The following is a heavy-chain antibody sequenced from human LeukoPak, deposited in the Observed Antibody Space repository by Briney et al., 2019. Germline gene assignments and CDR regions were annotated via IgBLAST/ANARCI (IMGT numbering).Heavy chain of an antibody. J-gene: IGHJ4*02. V-gene: IGHV3-30*02. Sequence: GGSLRLSCAASGFIFSNYGMHWVRQAPGKGLEWVAFIRYDGNTKYYADSVKGRFTISRDSSKNTLYLQMNSLRAEDTAVYYCAKHPSGYYYDHFDYWGQGTLVTVSS. CDR2: IRYDGNTK. CDR1: GFIFSNYG. D-gene: IGHD3-22*01. CDR3: AKHPSGYYYDHFDY.